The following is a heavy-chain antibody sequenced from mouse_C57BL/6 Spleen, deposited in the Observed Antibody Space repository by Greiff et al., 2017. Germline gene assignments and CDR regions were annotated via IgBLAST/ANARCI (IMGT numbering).Heavy chain of an antibody. CDR1: GFTFSDYG. Sequence: EVMLVASGGGLVQPGGSLKLSCAASGFTFSDYGMAWVRQAPWKGPEWVAFISNLAYSIYYEETVTGRFTIAIENAKNTLYLEMSSLRSEDTAMYYCARLLTIYYAMDYWGQGTSVTVSS. CDR2: ISNLAYSI. V-gene: IGHV5-15*04. D-gene: IGHD1-1*02. J-gene: IGHJ4*01. CDR3: ARLLTIYYAMDY.